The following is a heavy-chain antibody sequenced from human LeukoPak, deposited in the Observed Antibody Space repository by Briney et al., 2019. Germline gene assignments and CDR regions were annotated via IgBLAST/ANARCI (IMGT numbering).Heavy chain of an antibody. D-gene: IGHD3-22*01. CDR3: ARTLDSSGYYATFDY. CDR2: IYYSGST. J-gene: IGHJ4*02. CDR1: GGSISSGGYY. Sequence: PSQTLSLTRTVSGGSISSGGYYWSWIRQHPGKGLEWLGYIYYSGSTSYNPSLKSRVTISVDTSKNQFSLKLSSVTAADTAVYYCARTLDSSGYYATFDYWGQGALVTVSS. V-gene: IGHV4-31*03.